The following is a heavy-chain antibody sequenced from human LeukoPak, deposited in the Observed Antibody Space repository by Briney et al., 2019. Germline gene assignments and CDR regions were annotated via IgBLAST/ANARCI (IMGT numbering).Heavy chain of an antibody. CDR2: ISGRP. CDR3: AKALDYWYFDY. D-gene: IGHD2/OR15-2a*01. CDR1: GFTFSNYA. V-gene: IGHV3-23*01. J-gene: IGHJ4*02. Sequence: GGSLRLSCAASGFTFSNYAMSWVRQAPGKGLEWVSAISGRPSYADSVKGRFTSSRDNSKNTLYLQVNSLRAEDTAVYYCAKALDYWYFDYWGQGTLVTVSS.